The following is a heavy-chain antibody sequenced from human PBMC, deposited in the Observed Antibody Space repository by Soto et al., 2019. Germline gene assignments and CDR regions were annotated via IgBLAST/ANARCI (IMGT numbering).Heavy chain of an antibody. CDR1: DHTSTIYY. D-gene: IGHD3-9*01. CDR2: INADSGDT. Sequence: QAHLVQSGAEVRKPGASVKVSCQALDHTSTIYYIHWVRQARGQGLAWMGWINADSGDTTYAEDFRGRVTFTRDTSTSTFHMELSRLRLDDTAMYFCATRDYDILTGYLHIWGQGTLITVSS. V-gene: IGHV1-2*02. J-gene: IGHJ1*01. CDR3: ATRDYDILTGYLHI.